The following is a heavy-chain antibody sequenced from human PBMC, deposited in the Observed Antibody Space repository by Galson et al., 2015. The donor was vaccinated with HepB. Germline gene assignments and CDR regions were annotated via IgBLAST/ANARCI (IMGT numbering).Heavy chain of an antibody. D-gene: IGHD3-10*01. Sequence: SLRLSCAASGFTVSSNYMTWVRQAPGKGLEWVSIIYSSGSTYYADSVKGRFTISRDNSKNTLFLQMNNLRAEDTAVYYCARDGGSLRPFDPWGQGTLVTVSS. J-gene: IGHJ5*02. CDR1: GFTVSSNY. CDR3: ARDGGSLRPFDP. CDR2: IYSSGST. V-gene: IGHV3-53*01.